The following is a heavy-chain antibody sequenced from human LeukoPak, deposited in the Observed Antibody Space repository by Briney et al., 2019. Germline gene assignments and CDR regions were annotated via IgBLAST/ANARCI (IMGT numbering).Heavy chain of an antibody. CDR3: ARDKHYYDSSNYV. CDR2: INWNGGTT. V-gene: IGHV3-20*04. J-gene: IGHJ4*02. D-gene: IGHD3-22*01. Sequence: GGSLRLSCAASGFTFSTYAITWVRQGPGKGLEWVSGINWNGGTTGYADSVRGRFTISRDNAKNSLYLQMNSLRAEDTALYYCARDKHYYDSSNYVWGQGTLVTVSS. CDR1: GFTFSTYA.